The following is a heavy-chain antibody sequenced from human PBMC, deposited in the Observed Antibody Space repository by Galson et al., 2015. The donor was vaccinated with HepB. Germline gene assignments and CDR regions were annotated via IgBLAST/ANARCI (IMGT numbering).Heavy chain of an antibody. CDR2: IWFDGSAL. CDR3: ARESPRRGGICEGAFCKGVDV. CDR1: GFHFSDYA. Sequence: SLRLSCAASGFHFSDYAMHWVRQAPGKGLEWVAVIWFDGSALYYGDFVKGRSTISRDNSKKTLYLQVNSLRAEDPAVYYCARESPRRGGICEGAFCKGVDVWGQGTTVTVSS. J-gene: IGHJ6*02. D-gene: IGHD2-15*01. V-gene: IGHV3-33*08.